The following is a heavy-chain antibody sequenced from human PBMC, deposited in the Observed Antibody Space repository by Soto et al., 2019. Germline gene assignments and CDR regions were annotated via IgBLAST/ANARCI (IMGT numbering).Heavy chain of an antibody. CDR3: ATLNYDSLTGYSYYFDY. D-gene: IGHD3-9*01. CDR1: GYTFTIYG. V-gene: IGHV1-18*01. Sequence: ASVKVSCKGSGYTFTIYGIIWVRQAPGPRLEWMGWISAYNGNTNYAQKLQGRVTMTTDTSTSTAYMELRSLRSDDTAVYYCATLNYDSLTGYSYYFDYWGQGPLVTFSS. CDR2: ISAYNGNT. J-gene: IGHJ4*02.